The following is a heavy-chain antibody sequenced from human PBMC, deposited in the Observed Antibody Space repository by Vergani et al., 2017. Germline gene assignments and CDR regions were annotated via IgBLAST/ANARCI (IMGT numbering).Heavy chain of an antibody. CDR3: ARHGFPIVVVPAAMYYYYYMDV. CDR2: IYYSGST. D-gene: IGHD2-2*01. Sequence: QLQLQESGPGLVKPSETLSLTCTVSGGSISSSSYYWGWIRQPPGKGLEWIGSIYYSGSTYYNPSLKSRVTISVDPSKYQFSLKLSSVTVADTTVYYCARHGFPIVVVPAAMYYYYYMDVWGKGTTVTVSS. V-gene: IGHV4-39*01. CDR1: GGSISSSSYY. J-gene: IGHJ6*03.